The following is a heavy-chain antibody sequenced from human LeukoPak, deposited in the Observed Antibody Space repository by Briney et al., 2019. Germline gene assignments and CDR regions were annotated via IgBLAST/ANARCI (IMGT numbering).Heavy chain of an antibody. V-gene: IGHV1-69*04. CDR3: ATHTAMGPFDY. D-gene: IGHD5-18*01. CDR2: IIPILGIA. J-gene: IGHJ4*02. CDR1: GGTFSSYA. Sequence: ASVKVSCKASGGTFSSYAISWVRQAPGQGLEWMGRIIPILGIANYAQKFQGRVTITADKSTSTAYMELSSLRSEDTAVYYCATHTAMGPFDYWGQGTLVTVSS.